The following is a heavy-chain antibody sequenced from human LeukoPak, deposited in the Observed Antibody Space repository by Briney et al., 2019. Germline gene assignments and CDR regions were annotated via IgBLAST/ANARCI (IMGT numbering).Heavy chain of an antibody. CDR1: GGSISSGGYS. J-gene: IGHJ4*02. Sequence: PSETLSLTCTVSGGSISSGGYSWSWIRQPPGKGLEWIGYIYHSGSTYYNSSLKSRVTISVDRSKNQFSLKLSSVTAADSAVYYCARLTRLSTSPDRYYLDYWGQGTLVTVSS. CDR3: ARLTRLSTSPDRYYLDY. D-gene: IGHD6-6*01. CDR2: IYHSGST. V-gene: IGHV4-30-2*01.